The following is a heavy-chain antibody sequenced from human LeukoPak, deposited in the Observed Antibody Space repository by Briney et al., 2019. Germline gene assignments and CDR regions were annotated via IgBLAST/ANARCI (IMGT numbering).Heavy chain of an antibody. CDR1: GGSFSGYY. Sequence: SETLSLTCAVYGGSFSGYYWSWIRQPPGKGLEWIGEINHSGSTNYNPSLKSRVTISVDTSKNQFSLKLSSVTAADTAVYYCAAIAAAPGVFDIWGQGTMVTVSS. CDR2: INHSGST. J-gene: IGHJ3*02. CDR3: AAIAAAPGVFDI. V-gene: IGHV4-34*01. D-gene: IGHD6-13*01.